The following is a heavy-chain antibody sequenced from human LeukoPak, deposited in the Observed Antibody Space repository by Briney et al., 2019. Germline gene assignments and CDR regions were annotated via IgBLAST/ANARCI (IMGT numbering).Heavy chain of an antibody. J-gene: IGHJ6*03. Sequence: SETLSLTCTVSGGSISSYYWSWIRQPAGKGLEWIGRIYTSGSTNYNPSLKSRVTMSVDTSKNQFSLKLSSVTAADTAVYYCARDWGSIAAAGTDVLYYYYYMDVWGKGTTVTVSS. CDR1: GGSISSYY. D-gene: IGHD6-13*01. V-gene: IGHV4-4*07. CDR3: ARDWGSIAAAGTDVLYYYYYMDV. CDR2: IYTSGST.